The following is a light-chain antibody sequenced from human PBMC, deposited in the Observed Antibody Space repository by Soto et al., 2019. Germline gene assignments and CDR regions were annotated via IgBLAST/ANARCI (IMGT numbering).Light chain of an antibody. CDR3: QQYNNWPSLT. Sequence: EIVMTQSPATLSVSPGERATLSCRASQSVTSNLAWYQQKPGQAPRLLIYGASTRAAGFPARFSGSGSGTEFTLTISSLRSEDFAVYYCQQYNNWPSLTFGGGTKVEIK. V-gene: IGKV3-15*01. CDR2: GAS. CDR1: QSVTSN. J-gene: IGKJ4*01.